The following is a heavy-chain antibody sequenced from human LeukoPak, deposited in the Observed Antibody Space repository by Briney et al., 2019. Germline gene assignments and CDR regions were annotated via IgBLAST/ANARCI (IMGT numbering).Heavy chain of an antibody. J-gene: IGHJ4*02. CDR2: ISAYNGKT. CDR1: GYSFTDFG. V-gene: IGHV1-18*01. CDR3: ARDSIAARLGYFDY. Sequence: ASVKVSCKASGYSFTDFGISWVRQAPGRGLEWMGWISAYNGKTIYAQRFQGRVTMSTDTSASTAYMELSSLRSEGTAVYYCARDSIAARLGYFDYWGQGTLVTVSS. D-gene: IGHD6-6*01.